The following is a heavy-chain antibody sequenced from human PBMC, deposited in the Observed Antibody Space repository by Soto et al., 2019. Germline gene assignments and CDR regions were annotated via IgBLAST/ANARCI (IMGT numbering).Heavy chain of an antibody. J-gene: IGHJ4*02. CDR2: ITPMFGTA. CDR3: ARVGPAHYYDSSGYYSPLDY. Sequence: QVQLVQSGAEVKKPGSSVKVSCKASGDTFSSYAINWVRQAPGQGLEWMGGITPMFGTANYAQKFKGRVTITAGESTSTVDMELSSLRSEDTAVYYCARVGPAHYYDSSGYYSPLDYWGQGTLVTVSS. CDR1: GDTFSSYA. V-gene: IGHV1-69*01. D-gene: IGHD3-22*01.